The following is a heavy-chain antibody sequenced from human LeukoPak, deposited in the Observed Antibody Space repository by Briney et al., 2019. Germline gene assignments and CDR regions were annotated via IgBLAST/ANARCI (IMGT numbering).Heavy chain of an antibody. Sequence: PSETLSLTCAVYGGSFSGYYWSWIRQPPGKGLEWIGEINHSGSTNYNPSLKSRVTISVDTSKNQFSLKLSSVTAADTAVYYCARGGSDIVVVVAATGAYGMDVWGQGTTVTVSS. D-gene: IGHD2-15*01. J-gene: IGHJ6*02. CDR3: ARGGSDIVVVVAATGAYGMDV. CDR2: INHSGST. CDR1: GGSFSGYY. V-gene: IGHV4-34*01.